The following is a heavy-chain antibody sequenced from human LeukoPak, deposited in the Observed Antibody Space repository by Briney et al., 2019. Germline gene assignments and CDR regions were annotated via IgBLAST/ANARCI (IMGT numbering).Heavy chain of an antibody. CDR1: GGSLSSGSYY. Sequence: SQTLSLTCTVSGGSLSSGSYYWSWLRQPAGRGLEWIGRIYTSGSTNYNPSLKSRVTISVDTSKNQFSLKLSSVTAADTAVYYCARAYDFWTNCFDPWGQGTLVTVSS. CDR3: ARAYDFWTNCFDP. V-gene: IGHV4-61*02. J-gene: IGHJ5*02. CDR2: IYTSGST. D-gene: IGHD3-3*01.